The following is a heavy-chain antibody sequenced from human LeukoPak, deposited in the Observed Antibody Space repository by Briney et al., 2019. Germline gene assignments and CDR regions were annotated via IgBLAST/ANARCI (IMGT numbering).Heavy chain of an antibody. Sequence: SQTLSLTCTVSGGSISSGSYYWSWIRQPAGKGLEWIGRIYTSGSTNYNPSLESRVTISVDTSKNQFSLKLSSVTAADTAVYYCARGVPAAIATDYWGQGTLVTVSS. CDR1: GGSISSGSYY. V-gene: IGHV4-61*02. D-gene: IGHD2-2*02. J-gene: IGHJ4*02. CDR2: IYTSGST. CDR3: ARGVPAAIATDY.